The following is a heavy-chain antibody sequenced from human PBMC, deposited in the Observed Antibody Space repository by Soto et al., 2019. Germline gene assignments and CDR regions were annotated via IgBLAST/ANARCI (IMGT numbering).Heavy chain of an antibody. D-gene: IGHD1-26*01. Sequence: LSLTCTVSGGSISSGGYYWSWIRQHPGKGLEWIGYIHTGGNTYYNPSLKSRVTISRDTSKNQFSLKVTSVTAADTASYYCARGTGYSGTYEDAFAFWGQGTMVTVS. V-gene: IGHV4-31*03. CDR1: GGSISSGGYY. CDR2: IHTGGNT. J-gene: IGHJ3*01. CDR3: ARGTGYSGTYEDAFAF.